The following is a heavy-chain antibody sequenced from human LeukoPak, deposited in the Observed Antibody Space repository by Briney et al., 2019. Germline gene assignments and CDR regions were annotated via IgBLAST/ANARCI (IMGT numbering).Heavy chain of an antibody. Sequence: GGSLRLSCAASGFTFNSYAMSWVRQAPGKGLEWVTAISGSGGSTYYADSVKGRFTISRDNSKNTLYLQMNSLRAEDTAVYYCAKADQYSYGYSFYYYYYMDVWGKGTTVTVSS. D-gene: IGHD5-18*01. V-gene: IGHV3-23*01. J-gene: IGHJ6*03. CDR2: ISGSGGST. CDR3: AKADQYSYGYSFYYYYYMDV. CDR1: GFTFNSYA.